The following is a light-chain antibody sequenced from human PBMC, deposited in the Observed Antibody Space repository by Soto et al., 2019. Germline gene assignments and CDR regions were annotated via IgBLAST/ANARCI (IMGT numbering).Light chain of an antibody. Sequence: EIVITQSPATLSVSPGERGTLSCRASQSVSSNLAWYQQKTGQAPRILMYGASTRDTGIPARFSGSGSGTEFTLPISRLQSEDFEVYYCQQRANWPLTFGGGTKV. CDR1: QSVSSN. CDR2: GAS. V-gene: IGKV3-15*01. CDR3: QQRANWPLT. J-gene: IGKJ4*01.